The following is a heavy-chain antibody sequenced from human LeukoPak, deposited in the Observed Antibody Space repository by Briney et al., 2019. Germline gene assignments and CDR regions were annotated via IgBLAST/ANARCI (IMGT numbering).Heavy chain of an antibody. CDR1: GFTFSSYT. Sequence: GGSLRLSCAASGFTFSSYTMTWVRQAPGKGLEWVSAISGSGGSTYYADSVKGRFTISRDNSKNTLYLQMNSLRADDTAVYYCAKTPLAVAPGDFFDYWGQGTLVTVSS. CDR2: ISGSGGST. J-gene: IGHJ4*02. V-gene: IGHV3-23*01. CDR3: AKTPLAVAPGDFFDY. D-gene: IGHD6-19*01.